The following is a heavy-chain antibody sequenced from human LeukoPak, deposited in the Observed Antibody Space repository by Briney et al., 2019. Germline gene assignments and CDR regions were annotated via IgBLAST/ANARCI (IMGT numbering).Heavy chain of an antibody. CDR3: AGQLVEGYDY. J-gene: IGHJ4*02. D-gene: IGHD6-13*01. CDR2: IYYSGST. V-gene: IGHV4-39*01. Sequence: SETLSLTCTVSGGSISSSSYYWGWIRQPPGKGLEWIGSIYYSGSTYYNPSLKSRVTISVDTSKNQFSLQLNSVTPEDTAVYYCAGQLVEGYDYWGQGTLVTVSS. CDR1: GGSISSSSYY.